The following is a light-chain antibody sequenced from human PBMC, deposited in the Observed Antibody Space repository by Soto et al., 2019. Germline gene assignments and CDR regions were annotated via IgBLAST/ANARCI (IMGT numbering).Light chain of an antibody. V-gene: IGKV3-20*01. Sequence: EIVLTQSPGTLSLSPGERATLSCRASQSVSSSYLAWYQQKPGQAPGLLIYGASSRATGIPDRFSGSGSGTDFSLTISRLEPEYFAVYYCQQYGSSFFGPGTKVDIK. CDR2: GAS. J-gene: IGKJ3*01. CDR3: QQYGSSF. CDR1: QSVSSSY.